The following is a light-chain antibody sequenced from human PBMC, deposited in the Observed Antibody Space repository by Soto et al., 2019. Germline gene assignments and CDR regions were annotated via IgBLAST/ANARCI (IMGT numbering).Light chain of an antibody. V-gene: IGLV1-47*02. CDR3: AAWDDSLSGRV. J-gene: IGLJ3*02. CDR2: SNN. Sequence: QSVLTQPPSASGTPGQRLTISCSGSSSNIGSNYVYWYQQLPGTAPKLLIYSNNQRPSGVPDRFSGSKSVTSASLAISGLRSEDEADYYCAAWDDSLSGRVFGGGTKLTVL. CDR1: SSNIGSNY.